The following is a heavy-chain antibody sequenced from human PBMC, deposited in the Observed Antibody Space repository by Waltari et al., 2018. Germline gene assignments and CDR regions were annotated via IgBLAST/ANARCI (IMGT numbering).Heavy chain of an antibody. Sequence: QVGLQESGPGLVKPSETLSLTCPVSGYSISSGYWWGWSRQPPGKGLEWIASIHYSGSIQYTPSLRSRVTISADTSKNQFSLRLTSVTAADTAVYYCANNEWGLPVSWGQGALVTVSS. D-gene: IGHD1-26*01. J-gene: IGHJ5*02. V-gene: IGHV4-38-2*01. CDR2: IHYSGSI. CDR1: GYSISSGYW. CDR3: ANNEWGLPVS.